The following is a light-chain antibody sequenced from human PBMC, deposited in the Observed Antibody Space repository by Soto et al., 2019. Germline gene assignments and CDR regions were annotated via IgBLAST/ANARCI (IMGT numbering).Light chain of an antibody. CDR3: HQYGSSPTWT. CDR1: QSVSSNY. Sequence: ESVLTQSPGTLSLSPGERATLSCRASQSVSSNYLAWYHQKPGQAPRLLIYGASTRATGIPDRFSASGSGTDFTLTISRLGPEDSEVYYCHQYGSSPTWTFGQGTKVEIK. CDR2: GAS. V-gene: IGKV3-20*01. J-gene: IGKJ1*01.